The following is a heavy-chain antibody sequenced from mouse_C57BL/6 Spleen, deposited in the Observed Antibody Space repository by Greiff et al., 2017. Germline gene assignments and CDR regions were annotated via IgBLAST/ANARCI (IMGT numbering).Heavy chain of an antibody. CDR1: GFSLTSYG. J-gene: IGHJ4*01. D-gene: IGHD1-1*01. V-gene: IGHV2-6-1*01. CDR3: ARHGYYYGSSYKGNYAMDY. Sequence: VKLVESGPGLVAPSQSLSITCTVSGFSLTSYGVHWVRQPPGKGLEWLVVIWSDGSTTYNSALKSRLSISKDNSKSQVFLKMNSLQTDDTAMYXCARHGYYYGSSYKGNYAMDYWGQGTSVTVSS. CDR2: IWSDGST.